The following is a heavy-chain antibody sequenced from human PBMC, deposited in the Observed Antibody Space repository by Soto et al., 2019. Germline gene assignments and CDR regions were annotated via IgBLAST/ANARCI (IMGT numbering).Heavy chain of an antibody. Sequence: SLRVSWAGAGVTCRDYGRQWVRQAPGKGLEWVALTSFDGFNQYYGKSVEGRFTISRDNSKNTLYLQMDSLRPEHSAMYFCARGPGRGGIIVFDYWGQRTLVTVSS. D-gene: IGHD3-16*02. J-gene: IGHJ4*02. CDR2: TSFDGFNQ. V-gene: IGHV3-30*03. CDR1: GVTCRDYG. CDR3: ARGPGRGGIIVFDY.